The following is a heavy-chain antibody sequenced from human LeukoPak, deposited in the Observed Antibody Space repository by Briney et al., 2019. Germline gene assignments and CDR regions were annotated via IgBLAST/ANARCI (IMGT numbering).Heavy chain of an antibody. J-gene: IGHJ4*02. CDR1: GGSISSSSYY. V-gene: IGHV4-39*07. CDR3: ASGHVLRYFDWLLSPLDY. CDR2: IYYSGST. D-gene: IGHD3-9*01. Sequence: SETLSLTCTVSGGSISSSSYYWGWIRQPPGKGLEWIGSIYYSGSTYYNPSLKSRVTISVDTSKNQFSLKLSSVTAADTAVYYCASGHVLRYFDWLLSPLDYWGQGTLVTVSS.